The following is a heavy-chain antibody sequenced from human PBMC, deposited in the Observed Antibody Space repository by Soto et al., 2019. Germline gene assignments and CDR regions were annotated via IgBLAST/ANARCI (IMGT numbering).Heavy chain of an antibody. CDR3: VTETGDNWTYEVY. V-gene: IGHV4-4*07. J-gene: IGHJ4*02. D-gene: IGHD1-7*01. CDR1: GGSISHYY. CDR2: VYTSGNS. Sequence: QVQLQESGPGLVKPSETLSLTCTVSGGSISHYYCSWIRQSAGKGLEWIGRVYTSGNSHYNPSLRSRVSISVDKSRNQFSLRVTSVTAADTALSYCVTETGDNWTYEVYWGQGTPVTVSS.